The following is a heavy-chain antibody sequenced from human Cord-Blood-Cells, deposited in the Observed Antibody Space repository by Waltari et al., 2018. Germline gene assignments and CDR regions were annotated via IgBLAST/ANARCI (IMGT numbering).Heavy chain of an antibody. CDR1: GYTFTSYD. V-gene: IGHV1-8*01. J-gene: IGHJ6*02. D-gene: IGHD5-18*01. CDR2: MNPNSGNT. Sequence: QVQLVQSGAEVKKPGASVKVSCKASGYTFTSYDINWVRQAPGKGLEWMGWMNPNSGNTGYAQKFQGRVTMTRNTSISTAYMELSSLRSEDTAVYYCAMHERGYSYGYYYYYGMDVWGQGTTVTVSS. CDR3: AMHERGYSYGYYYYYGMDV.